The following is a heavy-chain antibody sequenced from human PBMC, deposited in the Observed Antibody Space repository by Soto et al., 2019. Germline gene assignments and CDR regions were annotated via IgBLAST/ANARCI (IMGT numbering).Heavy chain of an antibody. Sequence: GGSLRLSCAASGFTFSSYWMSWVRQAPGKGLEWVANIKQDGSEKYYVDSVKGRFTISRDNAKNSLYLQMNSLRAEDTAVYYCARGTGVNYYYYYYYMDVWGKGTTVTVSS. CDR1: GFTFSSYW. CDR2: IKQDGSEK. V-gene: IGHV3-7*04. CDR3: ARGTGVNYYYYYYYMDV. J-gene: IGHJ6*03. D-gene: IGHD7-27*01.